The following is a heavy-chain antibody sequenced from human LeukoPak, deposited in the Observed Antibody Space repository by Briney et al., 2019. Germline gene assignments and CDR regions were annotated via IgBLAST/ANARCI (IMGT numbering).Heavy chain of an antibody. Sequence: PWGSLGLSCAASGFPFSCYGLHWVRPAPGKGLEWVAVISYDGSNKYYADSVKGRFTISRDNSKNTLYLQMNSLRAEDTAVYYCAKDPSSPNYDFWSGYDYYYGMDVWGQGTTVTVSS. CDR3: AKDPSSPNYDFWSGYDYYYGMDV. D-gene: IGHD3-3*01. CDR1: GFPFSCYG. J-gene: IGHJ6*02. V-gene: IGHV3-30*18. CDR2: ISYDGSNK.